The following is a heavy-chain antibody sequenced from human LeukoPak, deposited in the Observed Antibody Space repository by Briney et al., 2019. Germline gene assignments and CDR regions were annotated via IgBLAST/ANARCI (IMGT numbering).Heavy chain of an antibody. CDR3: ARAPYYYGSGSPPVDY. Sequence: ASVKVSCKASGYTFTSYGISWVRQAPGQGLEWMGWISAYNGNTNYAQKLQGRVTVTTDTSTSTAYMELRSLRSDDTAVYYCARAPYYYGSGSPPVDYWGQGTLVTVSS. V-gene: IGHV1-18*01. D-gene: IGHD3-10*01. J-gene: IGHJ4*02. CDR2: ISAYNGNT. CDR1: GYTFTSYG.